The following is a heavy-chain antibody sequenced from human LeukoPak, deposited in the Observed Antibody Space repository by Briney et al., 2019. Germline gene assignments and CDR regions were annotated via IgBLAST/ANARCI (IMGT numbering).Heavy chain of an antibody. V-gene: IGHV4-4*09. CDR3: ARLAVTTRYYYYYMDV. CDR2: IYTSGST. Sequence: PSETLSLTCTVSGGSISSYYWSWIRQPPGKGLERIGYIYTSGSTNYNPSLKSRVTISVDTSKNQFSLKLSSVTAADTAVYYCARLAVTTRYYYYYMDVWGKGTMVTVSS. D-gene: IGHD4-11*01. CDR1: GGSISSYY. J-gene: IGHJ6*03.